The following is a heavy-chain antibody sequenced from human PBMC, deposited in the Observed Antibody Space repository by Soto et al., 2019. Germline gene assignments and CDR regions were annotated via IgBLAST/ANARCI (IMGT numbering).Heavy chain of an antibody. CDR2: ISSSSSYI. CDR1: GFTFSSYS. CDR3: ARADDIVVVPAAISGRYYYYGMDV. J-gene: IGHJ6*02. D-gene: IGHD2-2*02. V-gene: IGHV3-21*01. Sequence: GGSLRLSCAASGFTFSSYSMNWVRQAPGKGLEWVSSISSSSSYIYYADSVKGRFTISRDNAKNSLYLQMNSLRAEDTAVYYCARADDIVVVPAAISGRYYYYGMDVWGQGTTVTVSS.